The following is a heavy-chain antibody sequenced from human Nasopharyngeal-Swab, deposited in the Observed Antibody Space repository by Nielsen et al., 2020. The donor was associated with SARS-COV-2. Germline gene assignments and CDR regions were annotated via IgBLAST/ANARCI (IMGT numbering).Heavy chain of an antibody. J-gene: IGHJ3*02. D-gene: IGHD6-19*01. V-gene: IGHV3-49*04. CDR1: GFTFGDYA. Sequence: GESLKIPCTASGFTFGDYATSWVRQAPGKGLEWVGFIRRKASGGTAEYAASVKGRFTISRDDSKSIAYLQMNSLKTEDTAVYYCMSEAVAGTGDAFDIWGQGTMVTVSS. CDR2: IRRKASGGTA. CDR3: MSEAVAGTGDAFDI.